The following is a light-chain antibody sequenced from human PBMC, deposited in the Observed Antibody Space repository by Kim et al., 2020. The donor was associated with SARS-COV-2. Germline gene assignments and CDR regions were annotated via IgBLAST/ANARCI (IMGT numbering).Light chain of an antibody. CDR2: GAS. J-gene: IGKJ2*01. CDR1: QSVSRSY. V-gene: IGKV3-20*01. CDR3: QQYGSSPYT. Sequence: LSPGERGTLSCRASQSVSRSYLAWYQQKPGQAPRLLIYGASSRATGIPDRFSGSGSGTDFTLTISRLEPEDFAVYYCQQYGSSPYTFGQGTKLEI.